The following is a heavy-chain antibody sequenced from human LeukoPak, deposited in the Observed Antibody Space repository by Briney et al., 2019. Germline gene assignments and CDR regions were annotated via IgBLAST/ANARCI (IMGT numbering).Heavy chain of an antibody. CDR3: ARHWGGVPAALDY. D-gene: IGHD2-2*01. CDR2: IYYSGST. V-gene: IGHV4-39*01. J-gene: IGHJ4*02. Sequence: SETLSLTCTVSGGSISSSSYYWGWTRQPPGKGLEWIGSIYYSGSTYYNPSLKSRVTISVDTSKNQFSLKLSSVTAADTAVYYCARHWGGVPAALDYWGQGTLVTVSS. CDR1: GGSISSSSYY.